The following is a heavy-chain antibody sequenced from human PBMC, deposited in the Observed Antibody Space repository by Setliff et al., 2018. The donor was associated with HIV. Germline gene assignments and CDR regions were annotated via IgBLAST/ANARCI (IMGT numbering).Heavy chain of an antibody. V-gene: IGHV4-59*11. CDR2: VYYRAKTGATT. J-gene: IGHJ4*02. Sequence: SETLSLTCSVSGGSIRSHYWSWIRQAPGKGLQWIGNVYYRAKTGATTDHNPSLRSRLSISLDVSKNQLSLRLRSVTAADTAIYYCARDVAPPLAGDVWSGNGLWGQGTQVTSP. CDR1: GGSIRSHY. CDR3: ARDVAPPLAGDVWSGNGL. D-gene: IGHD3-3*01.